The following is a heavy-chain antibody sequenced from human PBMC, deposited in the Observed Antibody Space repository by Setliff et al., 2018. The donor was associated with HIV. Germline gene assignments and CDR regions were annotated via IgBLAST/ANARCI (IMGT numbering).Heavy chain of an antibody. CDR3: ARRHYDTLTGYYYMDV. CDR1: GYSFTSYW. D-gene: IGHD3-9*01. V-gene: IGHV5-51*01. CDR2: IYPGDSDT. Sequence: GESLKISCKGSGYSFTSYWIGWVRQMPGKGLEWMGIIYPGDSDTRYSPSFQGQVTISADKSISTAYLQWSSLKASDTAMYYCARRHYDTLTGYYYMDVWGKGTTVTVSS. J-gene: IGHJ6*03.